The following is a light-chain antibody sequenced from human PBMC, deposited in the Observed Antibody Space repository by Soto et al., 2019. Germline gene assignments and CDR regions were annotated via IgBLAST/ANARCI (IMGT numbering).Light chain of an antibody. CDR1: SSNIENNY. J-gene: IGLJ2*01. CDR2: DNN. CDR3: GTWDDSLSAVV. Sequence: QSVLTQPPSVSAAPGQKVTISCSGSSSNIENNYVSWYQQLPGTAPKLLIHDNNNRPSGIPDRFSGSKSGTSATLGITGLQTGDEAEYYCGTWDDSLSAVVFGGGTKLTVL. V-gene: IGLV1-51*01.